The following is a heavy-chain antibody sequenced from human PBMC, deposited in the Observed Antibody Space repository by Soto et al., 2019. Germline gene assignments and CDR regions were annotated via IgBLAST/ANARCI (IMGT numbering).Heavy chain of an antibody. CDR2: VSFDGKVT. V-gene: IGHV3-30*18. Sequence: GGSLRLSCAASGFTFSSYAMSWVRQAPGKGLEWVAVVSFDGKVTYYADSVKGRFTISRDNSKNTLDLQMNSLRVEDTAVYYCAKDTYYYDRSGYYTYDYWGQGTLVTVSS. CDR3: AKDTYYYDRSGYYTYDY. D-gene: IGHD3-22*01. J-gene: IGHJ4*02. CDR1: GFTFSSYA.